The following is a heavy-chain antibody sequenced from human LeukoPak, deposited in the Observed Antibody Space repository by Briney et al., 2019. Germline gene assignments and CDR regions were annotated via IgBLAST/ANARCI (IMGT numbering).Heavy chain of an antibody. CDR3: ARDEAGSSWFDP. V-gene: IGHV1-69*04. D-gene: IGHD6-13*01. CDR1: GGTFSSYA. CDR2: IIPILGIA. J-gene: IGHJ5*02. Sequence: ASVKVSCKASGGTFSSYATSWVRQAPGQGLEWMGRIIPILGIANYAQKFQGRVTITADKSTSTAYMELSSLRSEDTAVYYCARDEAGSSWFDPWGQGTLVTVSS.